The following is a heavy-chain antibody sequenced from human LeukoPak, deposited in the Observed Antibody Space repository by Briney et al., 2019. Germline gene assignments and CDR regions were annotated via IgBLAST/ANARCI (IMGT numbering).Heavy chain of an antibody. V-gene: IGHV3-30*02. CDR2: IRYDGSNK. J-gene: IGHJ4*02. CDR1: GFTFSSYG. CDR3: AKDHLLGALNYYASSGYYSDY. D-gene: IGHD3-22*01. Sequence: GGSLRLSCAASGFTFSSYGMHWVRQAPGKGLEWVAFIRYDGSNKYYADSVKGRFTISRDNSKNTLYLQMNSLRAEDTAVYYCAKDHLLGALNYYASSGYYSDYWGQGTLVTVSS.